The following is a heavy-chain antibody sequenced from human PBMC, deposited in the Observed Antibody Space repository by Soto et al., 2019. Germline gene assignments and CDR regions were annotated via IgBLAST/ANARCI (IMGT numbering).Heavy chain of an antibody. CDR2: IIAYNFNT. CDR3: AREYYYASGSWY. V-gene: IGHV1-18*01. CDR1: GYTVTSYG. J-gene: IGHJ4*02. Sequence: ASVKVSCKASGYTVTSYGISLVRQAPVQVLELIVWIIAYNFNTNYSQKLQGRFTITTDTTTSTSYIELMSLRSDDTPVYYCAREYYYASGSWYWGQG. D-gene: IGHD3-10*01.